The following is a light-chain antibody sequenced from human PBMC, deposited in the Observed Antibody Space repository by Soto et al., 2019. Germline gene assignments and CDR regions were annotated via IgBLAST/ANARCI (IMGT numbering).Light chain of an antibody. J-gene: IGKJ2*01. Sequence: DIVMTQSPDSLAVSLGERATINCKSSQSVLYSSNNKSYLAWHQQKPGQAPKLLIYWASTRESGVPDRFSGSGSGTDFTLTISSLQAEDVAVYFCQQHYTTPHTFGQGTKLEIK. CDR3: QQHYTTPHT. CDR2: WAS. CDR1: QSVLYSSNNKSY. V-gene: IGKV4-1*01.